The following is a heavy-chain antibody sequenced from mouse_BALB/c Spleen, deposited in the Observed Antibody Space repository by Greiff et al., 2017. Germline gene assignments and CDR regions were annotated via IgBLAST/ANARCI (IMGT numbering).Heavy chain of an antibody. Sequence: VQLKQSGAELVRPGASVKLSCKASGFNITDYYMHWVKQRPEQGLEWFGWIDPEHGNTIYDPKFQGKASITADTSSNTAYLQLSSLTSEDTAVYYCASSNSWFAYWGQGTLVTVSA. CDR3: ASSNSWFAY. V-gene: IGHV14-1*02. D-gene: IGHD2-5*01. CDR2: IDPEHGNT. CDR1: GFNITDYY. J-gene: IGHJ3*01.